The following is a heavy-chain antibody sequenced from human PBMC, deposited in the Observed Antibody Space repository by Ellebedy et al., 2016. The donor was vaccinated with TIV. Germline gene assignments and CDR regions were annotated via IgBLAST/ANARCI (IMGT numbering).Heavy chain of an antibody. CDR3: AKTDIVVVPAAIGYFDL. J-gene: IGHJ2*01. CDR1: GFTFSSYG. D-gene: IGHD2-2*01. Sequence: GGSLRLSXAASGFTFSSYGMHWVRQAPGKGLEWVAVIWYDGSNKYYADSVKGRFTISRDNSKNTLYLQMNSLRAEDTAVYYCAKTDIVVVPAAIGYFDLWGRGTLVTVSS. V-gene: IGHV3-33*06. CDR2: IWYDGSNK.